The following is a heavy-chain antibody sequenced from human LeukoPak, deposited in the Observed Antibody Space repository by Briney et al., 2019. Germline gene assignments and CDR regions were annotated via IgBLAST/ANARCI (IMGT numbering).Heavy chain of an antibody. CDR3: AKEPRQWLAYYYYGMDV. Sequence: GGSLRLSCAASGFILNDYGMHWVRQAPGKGLEWVAVISYDGSNKYYADSVKGRFTISRDNSKNTLYLQMNSLRAEDMAVYYCAKEPRQWLAYYYYGMDVWGQGTTVTVSS. V-gene: IGHV3-30*18. CDR2: ISYDGSNK. J-gene: IGHJ6*02. CDR1: GFILNDYG. D-gene: IGHD6-19*01.